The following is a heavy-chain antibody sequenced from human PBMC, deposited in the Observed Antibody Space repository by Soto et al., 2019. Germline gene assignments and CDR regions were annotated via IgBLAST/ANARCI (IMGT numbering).Heavy chain of an antibody. CDR2: IYYTGST. CDR3: AREYYDFWSGEYHNGMDV. V-gene: IGHV4-38-2*02. J-gene: IGHJ6*02. CDR1: GYSISSGYF. D-gene: IGHD3-3*01. Sequence: ETLSLTCGVSGYSISSGYFWFWIRQPPGKGLEWMGSIYYTGSTYYNPSLLTRITISVDTSKNQFSLKLSSVTAADTALYYCAREYYDFWSGEYHNGMDVWGPGTTVTVYS.